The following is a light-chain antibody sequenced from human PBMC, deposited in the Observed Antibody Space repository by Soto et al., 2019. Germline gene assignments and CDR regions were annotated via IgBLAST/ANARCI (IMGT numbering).Light chain of an antibody. CDR2: EAS. J-gene: IGKJ3*01. Sequence: EIVLTQSPATLSLSPGERATLSCRASQSIDRYLAWYQQKPGQAPRLLIYEASNRATGIPPRFSGSGSGTDFTLTISSLEPEDFAVYYCQQYGSSLFTFGPGTKVDFK. CDR3: QQYGSSLFT. CDR1: QSIDRY. V-gene: IGKV3-11*01.